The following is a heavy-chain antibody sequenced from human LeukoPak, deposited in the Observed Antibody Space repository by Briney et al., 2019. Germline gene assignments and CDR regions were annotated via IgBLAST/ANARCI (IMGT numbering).Heavy chain of an antibody. V-gene: IGHV4-39*07. CDR2: IYYSGST. D-gene: IGHD3-3*01. Sequence: SETLSLTCAVSGDSIRTASYHWDWFRQPPGKGLEWIGSIYYSGSTYYNPSLNSRVTIAVDTSKNQFSLKLSSVTAADTAVYYCARDLGYYDFWSGYSWFDPWGQGTLVTVSS. CDR3: ARDLGYYDFWSGYSWFDP. J-gene: IGHJ5*02. CDR1: GDSIRTASYH.